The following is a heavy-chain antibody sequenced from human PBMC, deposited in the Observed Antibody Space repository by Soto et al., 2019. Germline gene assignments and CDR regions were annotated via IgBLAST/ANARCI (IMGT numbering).Heavy chain of an antibody. CDR3: ASAVPPDYGSVSSSQNYYYYGMDV. V-gene: IGHV1-69*01. CDR1: GGTFSSYA. D-gene: IGHD3-10*01. Sequence: QVQLVQSGAEVKKPGSSVKVSCKASGGTFSSYAISWVRQAPGQGLEWMGGIIPIFGTANYAQKFQGRVTITADESTSIAYMELSSLRSEDTAGYYCASAVPPDYGSVSSSQNYYYYGMDVWGQGTTVTVS. J-gene: IGHJ6*02. CDR2: IIPIFGTA.